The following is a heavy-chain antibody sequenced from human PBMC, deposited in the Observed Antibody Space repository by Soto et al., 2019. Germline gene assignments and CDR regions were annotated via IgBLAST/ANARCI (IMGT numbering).Heavy chain of an antibody. V-gene: IGHV4-34*01. CDR2: INHSGST. CDR1: GGSFSGYY. Sequence: QVQLQQWGAGLLKPSGTLSLTCAVYGGSFSGYYWSWIRQPPGKGLEWIGEINHSGSTNYNPSLKSRVTISVDTSKNQFSLKLSSVTAADTAVYYCARRVAAPFYSWFDPWGQGTLVTVSS. CDR3: ARRVAAPFYSWFDP. J-gene: IGHJ5*02. D-gene: IGHD2-15*01.